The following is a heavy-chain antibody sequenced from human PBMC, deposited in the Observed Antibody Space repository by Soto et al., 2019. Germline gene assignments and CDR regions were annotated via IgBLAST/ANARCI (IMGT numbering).Heavy chain of an antibody. CDR2: IHSDGSTT. D-gene: IGHD2-21*02. J-gene: IGHJ3*01. CDR1: GFTFNYYW. CDR3: VRGDKGGFDL. Sequence: GGSLRLSCAASGFTFNYYWMHWVRQAPGQGLVWVSHIHSDGSTTTYADSVKGRFTISRDNAKNTLYLQMNSLRAEDTAVYYCVRGDKGGFDLWGQGTSVTVSS. V-gene: IGHV3-74*01.